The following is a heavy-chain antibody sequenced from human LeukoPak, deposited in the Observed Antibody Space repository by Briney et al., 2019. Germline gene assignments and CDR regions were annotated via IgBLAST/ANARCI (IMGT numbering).Heavy chain of an antibody. CDR1: GYTFTGYY. J-gene: IGHJ4*02. CDR2: INPNSGGT. Sequence: ASVKVSCKASGYTFTGYYMHWVRQAPGQGLEWRGWINPNSGGTNYAQKFQGRVTMTRDTSISTAYMELSRLRSDDTAVYYCAREEWYGDYYFDYWGQGTLVTVSS. CDR3: AREEWYGDYYFDY. D-gene: IGHD4-17*01. V-gene: IGHV1-2*02.